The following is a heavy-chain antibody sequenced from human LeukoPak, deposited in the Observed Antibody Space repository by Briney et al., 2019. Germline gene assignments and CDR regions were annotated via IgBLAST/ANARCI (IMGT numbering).Heavy chain of an antibody. CDR2: VYYSGST. J-gene: IGHJ3*02. V-gene: IGHV4-59*02. CDR3: ARDRPSGHEYTPRHDI. CDR1: GPSVSGYC. D-gene: IGHD3-3*01. Sequence: AGTLSLAYTVAGPSVSGYCCGWIRQPPGKGLEWIGYVYYSGSTNYKPSLKSRVPISVDTSKNQFSLKLSSITAADTAVYYCARDRPSGHEYTPRHDIWGQGTTVTASS.